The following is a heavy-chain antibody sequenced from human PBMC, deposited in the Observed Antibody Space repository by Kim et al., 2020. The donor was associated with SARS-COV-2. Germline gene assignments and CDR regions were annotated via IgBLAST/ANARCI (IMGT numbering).Heavy chain of an antibody. D-gene: IGHD2-15*01. CDR3: AREYGEVVVAAHATNATIY. J-gene: IGHJ4*02. Sequence: GGSLRLSCAASGFTFSDYYMSWIRQAPGKGLEWVSYISSSSSYTNYADSVKGRFTISRDNAKNSLYLQMNSLRAEDTAVYYCAREYGEVVVAAHATNATIYWGQGTLVTVSS. V-gene: IGHV3-11*05. CDR2: ISSSSSYT. CDR1: GFTFSDYY.